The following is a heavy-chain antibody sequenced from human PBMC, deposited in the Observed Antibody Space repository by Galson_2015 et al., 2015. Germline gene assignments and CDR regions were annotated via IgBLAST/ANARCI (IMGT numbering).Heavy chain of an antibody. Sequence: SCAASGFTFSSYGMHWVRQAPGKGLEWVAVISYDGSNKYYADSVKGRFTISRDNSKNTLYLQMNSLRAEDTAVYYCAKDLRYCSSTSCYWVNWFDPWGQGTLVTVSS. V-gene: IGHV3-30*18. CDR3: AKDLRYCSSTSCYWVNWFDP. J-gene: IGHJ5*02. CDR1: GFTFSSYG. D-gene: IGHD2-2*01. CDR2: ISYDGSNK.